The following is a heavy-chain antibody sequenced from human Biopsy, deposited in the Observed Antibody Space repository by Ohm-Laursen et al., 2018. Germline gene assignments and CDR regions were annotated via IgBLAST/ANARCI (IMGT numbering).Heavy chain of an antibody. V-gene: IGHV1-69*06. J-gene: IGHJ1*01. Sequence: SSVKVSCKAPGGTFSNYGVNWVRQAPGQGLEWLGGNIPILGTGNYAQKFQDRVPVAADTSTSTATMELRSLRSDDTAVYYCATKLTGYFHHWGQGILVIVSS. D-gene: IGHD3-9*01. CDR3: ATKLTGYFHH. CDR1: GGTFSNYG. CDR2: NIPILGTG.